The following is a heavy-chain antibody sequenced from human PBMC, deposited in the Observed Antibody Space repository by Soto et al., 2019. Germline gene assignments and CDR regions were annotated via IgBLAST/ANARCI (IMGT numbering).Heavy chain of an antibody. Sequence: LRLSCAASGFIFSDYSMAWVRQTPEKGLEWVSGMSISGEKTFYADSVNGRFTVSRDSSKNTVYLQMNSLRVEDTAVYYCARWSGYGDLWGQGTLVTVSS. D-gene: IGHD5-12*01. CDR2: MSISGEKT. CDR3: ARWSGYGDL. CDR1: GFIFSDYS. J-gene: IGHJ4*02. V-gene: IGHV3-23*01.